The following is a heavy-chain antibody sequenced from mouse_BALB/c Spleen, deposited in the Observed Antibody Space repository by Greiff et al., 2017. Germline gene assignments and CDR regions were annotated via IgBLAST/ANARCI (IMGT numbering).Heavy chain of an antibody. D-gene: IGHD2-1*01. Sequence: QVQLQQSGAELVRPGTSVKVSCKASGYAFTNYLIEWVKQRPGQGLEWIGVINPGSGGTNYNEKFKGKATLTADKSSSTAYMQLSSLTSDDSAVYFCVYYGNYRAYWGQGTLVTVSA. J-gene: IGHJ3*01. CDR1: GYAFTNYL. CDR3: VYYGNYRAY. CDR2: INPGSGGT. V-gene: IGHV1-54*03.